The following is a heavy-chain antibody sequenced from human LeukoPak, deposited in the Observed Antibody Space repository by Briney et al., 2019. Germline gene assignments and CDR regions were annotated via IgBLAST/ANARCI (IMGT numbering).Heavy chain of an antibody. CDR1: GFTFSSYA. CDR2: ISGTGAGT. CDR3: ARGRFGPDY. J-gene: IGHJ4*02. V-gene: IGHV3-23*01. Sequence: GGSLRLSCAASGFTFSSYAMSWVRQAPGKGLEWVSAISGTGAGTYFADSVRGRFTISRDNSENTLYLHMNSLRAEDTAIYYCARGRFGPDYWGQGTLVTVSS. D-gene: IGHD3-10*01.